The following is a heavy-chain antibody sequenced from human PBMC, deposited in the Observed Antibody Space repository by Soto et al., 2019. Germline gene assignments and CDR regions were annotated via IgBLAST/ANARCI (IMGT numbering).Heavy chain of an antibody. Sequence: GGSLRLSCAASGFTFSSYWMHWVRQAPGKGLVWVSRINSDGSSTSYADSVKGRFTISRDNSKNTLYLQMNSPRAEDTAVYYCAREFRHYGDNYWGQGTLVTVSS. J-gene: IGHJ4*02. D-gene: IGHD4-17*01. CDR3: AREFRHYGDNY. CDR1: GFTFSSYW. V-gene: IGHV3-74*01. CDR2: INSDGSST.